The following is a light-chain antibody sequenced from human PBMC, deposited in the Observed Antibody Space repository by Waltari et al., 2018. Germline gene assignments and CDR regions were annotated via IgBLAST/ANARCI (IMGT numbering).Light chain of an antibody. CDR1: GSDVGGYNS. CDR2: EAG. J-gene: IGLJ1*01. CDR3: SSYRSSSTLKYV. V-gene: IGLV2-14*01. Sequence: QSALTQHASVSGSPGQSITISCTGTGSDVGGYNSVSLYQQHPDKLPQLMICEAGSRPSGVSDRFSGSKCGNTASLTISGLQAEDEADYYCSSYRSSSTLKYVFGTGTKVTVL.